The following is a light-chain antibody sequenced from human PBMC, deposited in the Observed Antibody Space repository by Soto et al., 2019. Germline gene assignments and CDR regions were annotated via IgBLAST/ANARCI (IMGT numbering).Light chain of an antibody. Sequence: LVLRQSPVTLSLSPGDRATLSCRASQSVSTYLAWYRQTPGQAPRLLIYDTSNRATGVPPRFSGSRSGTDFTLTISSVEPEDFAVYYCQQYDNWPRYTFGQGTKLEIK. J-gene: IGKJ2*01. CDR1: QSVSTY. V-gene: IGKV3-11*01. CDR2: DTS. CDR3: QQYDNWPRYT.